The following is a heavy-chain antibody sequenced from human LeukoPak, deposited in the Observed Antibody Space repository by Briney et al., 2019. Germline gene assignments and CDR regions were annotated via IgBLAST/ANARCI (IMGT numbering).Heavy chain of an antibody. CDR3: ARSTEWYSDY. V-gene: IGHV3-48*01. D-gene: IGHD3-3*01. J-gene: IGHJ4*02. CDR1: GFTFSVYS. Sequence: GGPLRLFCAASGFTFSVYSMNWLRHAPGKGLEGISYMTRYSRTIYYAHSVRGRFTISRDSDKLSLYPDLNSVRFGDTAVYYCARSTEWYSDYWGQGAPVTVSS. CDR2: MTRYSRTI.